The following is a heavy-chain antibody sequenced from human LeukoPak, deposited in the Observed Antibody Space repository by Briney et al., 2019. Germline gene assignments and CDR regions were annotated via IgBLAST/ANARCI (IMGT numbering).Heavy chain of an antibody. CDR1: GFTFSTYT. CDR2: ILVNGGT. Sequence: PGGSLRLSCIASGFTFSTYTMSWVRQAPGEGLKWVSGILVNGGTYYADSVKGRFTISRDNSKNTLYLQMNSLRADDTAVYYCAKVRIYADGLWDFDYWGQGTLVTVSS. D-gene: IGHD3-10*01. V-gene: IGHV3-23*01. CDR3: AKVRIYADGLWDFDY. J-gene: IGHJ4*02.